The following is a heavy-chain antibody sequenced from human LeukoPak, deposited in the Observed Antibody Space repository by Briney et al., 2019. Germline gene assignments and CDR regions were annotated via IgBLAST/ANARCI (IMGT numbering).Heavy chain of an antibody. J-gene: IGHJ4*02. CDR1: GFTFSSYW. CDR2: ITSDGSGT. Sequence: GGSLRLSCAASGFTFSSYWMHWVRQAPGKGLVWVSRITSDGSGTTYVAAVKGRFTISRDNANNTLYLQMDSLRAEDTAVYYCARGGPTVATVLSLWDQGTLVTVSS. D-gene: IGHD4-23*01. V-gene: IGHV3-74*01. CDR3: ARGGPTVATVLSL.